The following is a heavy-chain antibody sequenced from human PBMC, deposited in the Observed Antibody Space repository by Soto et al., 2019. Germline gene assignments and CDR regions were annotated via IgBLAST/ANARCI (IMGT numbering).Heavy chain of an antibody. J-gene: IGHJ6*03. CDR1: GGSFSGYY. D-gene: IGHD2-2*01. CDR3: ARLSRGGYCSSTSCLNYYYYMDV. CDR2: INHSGST. Sequence: SETLSLTCAFYGGSFSGYYWSLIRQPPGKGLEWIGEINHSGSTNYNPSLKSRVTISVDTSKNQFSLKLSSVTAADTAVYYCARLSRGGYCSSTSCLNYYYYMDVWGKGTTVTVSS. V-gene: IGHV4-34*01.